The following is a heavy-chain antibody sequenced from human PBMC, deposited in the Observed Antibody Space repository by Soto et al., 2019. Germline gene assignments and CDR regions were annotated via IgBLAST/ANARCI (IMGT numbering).Heavy chain of an antibody. J-gene: IGHJ5*02. CDR2: ISAYNGNT. D-gene: IGHD6-19*01. Sequence: QVPLVQSGAEVKKPEASVKVSCKASGYTFTSYGISWVRQAPGQGLEWMGWISAYNGNTNYAQKLQGRVTMTIDTSTSTAYMELRSLRSDDTAVYYCARGISSGWYGDNWFDPWGQGTLVTVSS. CDR1: GYTFTSYG. V-gene: IGHV1-18*01. CDR3: ARGISSGWYGDNWFDP.